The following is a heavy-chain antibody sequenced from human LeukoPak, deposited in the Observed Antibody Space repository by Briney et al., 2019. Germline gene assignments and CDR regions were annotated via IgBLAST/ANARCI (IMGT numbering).Heavy chain of an antibody. D-gene: IGHD3-10*01. CDR3: ARDIGYYGSGSSPDY. Sequence: SETLSLTCTVSGGSIRSSSYYWGWIRQPPGKGLEWIGSIYYSGSTYYNPSLKSRVTISVDTSKNQFSLKLSSVTAADTAVYYCARDIGYYGSGSSPDYWGQGTLVTVSS. CDR2: IYYSGST. V-gene: IGHV4-39*07. CDR1: GGSIRSSSYY. J-gene: IGHJ4*02.